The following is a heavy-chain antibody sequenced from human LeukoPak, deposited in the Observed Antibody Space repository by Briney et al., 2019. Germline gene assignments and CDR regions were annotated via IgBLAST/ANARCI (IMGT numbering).Heavy chain of an antibody. CDR3: ARHLRRIRLFGVVIPFDNWFDP. Sequence: PSETLSLTCTVSGGSISSSSYYWGWIRQPPGKGLEWIGTIYYSGSTYYNPSLKSRVTISVDTSKNQFSLRLSSVTAADTAVYYCARHLRRIRLFGVVIPFDNWFDPWGQGILVTVSS. V-gene: IGHV4-39*01. CDR1: GGSISSSSYY. CDR2: IYYSGST. D-gene: IGHD3-3*01. J-gene: IGHJ5*02.